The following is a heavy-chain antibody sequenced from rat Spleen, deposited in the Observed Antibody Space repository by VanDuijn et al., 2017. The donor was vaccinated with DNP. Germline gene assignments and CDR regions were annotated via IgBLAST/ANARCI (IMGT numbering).Heavy chain of an antibody. D-gene: IGHD1-4*01. CDR3: AGRPPPTRGPFDY. CDR2: ITPDGSTT. V-gene: IGHV5-29*01. CDR1: GFSFRSNW. Sequence: EVQLVESGGGLVQPGRSLKLSCAASGFSFRSNWLNWIRQAPGKGLEWVASITPDGSTTYYPDTVKGRFTISRDNAKSTLYLQMDSLRSEDTATYYCAGRPPPTRGPFDYWGQGVLVTVSS. J-gene: IGHJ2*01.